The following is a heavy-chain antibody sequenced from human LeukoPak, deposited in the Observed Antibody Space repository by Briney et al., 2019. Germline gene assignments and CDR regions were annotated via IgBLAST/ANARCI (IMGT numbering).Heavy chain of an antibody. CDR2: RIPIFGTT. CDR1: GGTFTSYA. Sequence: ASVNVSCKASGGTFTSYAFSWVRQPPAQGLERMGVRIPIFGTTNNAQKFHGRVTITTDESTSTDYMEMSSLRSEDTAVYYCASGDFNFDWSRNYYYYYMDVWGKGTTVTVSS. V-gene: IGHV1-69*05. D-gene: IGHD3-9*01. J-gene: IGHJ6*03. CDR3: ASGDFNFDWSRNYYYYYMDV.